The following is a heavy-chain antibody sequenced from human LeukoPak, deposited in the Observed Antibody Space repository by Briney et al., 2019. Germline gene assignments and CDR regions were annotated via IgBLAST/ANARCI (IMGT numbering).Heavy chain of an antibody. V-gene: IGHV4-39*07. CDR2: IHYSGSP. CDR3: ASKGIAVAGTAFDI. Sequence: SETLSLTCTVSSGSIRSSSSYWGWVRQPPGKGLEWVGSIHYSGSPNYNPSLKSRVTISVDTSKNQFSLKLSSVTAADTAVYYCASKGIAVAGTAFDIWGQGIMVTVSS. CDR1: SGSIRSSSSY. D-gene: IGHD6-19*01. J-gene: IGHJ3*02.